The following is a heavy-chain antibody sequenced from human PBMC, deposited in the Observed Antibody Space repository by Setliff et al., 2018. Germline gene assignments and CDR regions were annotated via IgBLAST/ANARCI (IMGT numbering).Heavy chain of an antibody. CDR1: GDSISSYY. CDR3: ARMSGFQYIDV. J-gene: IGHJ6*03. V-gene: IGHV4-4*07. CDR2: IYTSWST. D-gene: IGHD3-3*01. Sequence: PSETLSLTCTVSGDSISSYYWGWFRQPAGKELEWIGQIYTSWSTNYNPSLKSRVTISLDTSKNQFSLSLTSVTAEDTAVYYCARMSGFQYIDVWDKGTTVTVSS.